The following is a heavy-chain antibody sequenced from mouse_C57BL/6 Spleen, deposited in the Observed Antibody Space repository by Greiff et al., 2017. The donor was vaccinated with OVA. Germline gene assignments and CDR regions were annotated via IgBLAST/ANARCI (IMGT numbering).Heavy chain of an antibody. J-gene: IGHJ1*03. CDR3: ARTDYGGSYGYFDV. V-gene: IGHV1-61*01. CDR1: GYTFTSYW. D-gene: IGHD1-1*01. CDR2: IYPSDSET. Sequence: VQLQQPGAELVRPGSSVKLSCKASGYTFTSYWMDWVKQRPGQGLEWIGNIYPSDSETHYNQKFKDKATLTVDKSSSTAYMQLSSLTSEDSAVYYCARTDYGGSYGYFDVWGTGTTVTVSS.